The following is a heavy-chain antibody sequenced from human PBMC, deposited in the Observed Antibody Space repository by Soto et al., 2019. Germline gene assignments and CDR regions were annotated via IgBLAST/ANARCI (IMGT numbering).Heavy chain of an antibody. V-gene: IGHV5-51*01. Sequence: GESLKFSCKGSGYSFTSYWIGWVRQMPGKGLEWMGIIYPGDSDTRYSPSFQGQVTISADKSISTAYLQWSSLKASDTAMYYCARQRGSYWHHDAFDIWGQGTMVTVSS. J-gene: IGHJ3*02. CDR2: IYPGDSDT. CDR1: GYSFTSYW. CDR3: ARQRGSYWHHDAFDI. D-gene: IGHD1-26*01.